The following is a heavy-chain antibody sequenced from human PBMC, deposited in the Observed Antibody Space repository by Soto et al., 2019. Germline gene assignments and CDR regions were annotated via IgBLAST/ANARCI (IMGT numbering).Heavy chain of an antibody. D-gene: IGHD3-10*01. Sequence: GGSLRLSCTASGFTFGDYAMSWFRQAPGKGLEWESFFRSKAYGVTTEYAASVKGRFTISRGDSKSIAYLQMNSLKTEDTAVYYCTRDLPLRASRHYYGNYYGMDVWGQGTTVTVSS. CDR2: FRSKAYGVTT. CDR1: GFTFGDYA. V-gene: IGHV3-49*03. CDR3: TRDLPLRASRHYYGNYYGMDV. J-gene: IGHJ6*02.